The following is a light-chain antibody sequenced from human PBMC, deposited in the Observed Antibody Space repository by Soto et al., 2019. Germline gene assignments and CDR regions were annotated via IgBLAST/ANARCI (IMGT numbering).Light chain of an antibody. CDR2: RSD. J-gene: IGLJ2*01. CDR1: SSNIGTNY. CDR3: ATWDDTLSGVV. Sequence: QSVLTQPPSASGTPGQRVTISCSGSSSNIGTNYVYWYQQLPGMAPKLLIYRSDQRPSGVPDRLSGSKSGTSASLAISGLRSDDEADYYCATWDDTLSGVVFGGGTKLTVL. V-gene: IGLV1-47*01.